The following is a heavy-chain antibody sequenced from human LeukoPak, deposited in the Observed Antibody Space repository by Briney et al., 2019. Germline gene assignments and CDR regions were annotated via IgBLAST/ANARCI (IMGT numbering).Heavy chain of an antibody. CDR2: TNSDGSST. J-gene: IGHJ4*02. CDR1: GLTFSSHW. V-gene: IGHV3-74*01. D-gene: IGHD3-10*01. Sequence: GGSLRLSCAASGLTFSSHWMHWVRQAPGQGLVWVSRTNSDGSSTTYADSVKGRFTISRDNSKNSLYLQMNSLRTEDTALYYCARGILWFGEIKYYFDYWGQGTLVTVSS. CDR3: ARGILWFGEIKYYFDY.